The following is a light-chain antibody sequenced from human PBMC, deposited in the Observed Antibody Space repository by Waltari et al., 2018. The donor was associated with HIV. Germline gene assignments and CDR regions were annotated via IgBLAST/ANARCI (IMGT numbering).Light chain of an antibody. CDR3: NSYAGSNTLV. CDR2: EVT. CDR1: SSDVGSFNS. V-gene: IGLV2-8*01. Sequence: QSALHQSPSASGSPGQSVTISCTGTSSDVGSFNSVSWYQPHPGKAPNLVIFEVTKRPSGVPDWFSGSKSGNTASLTVSGLQPEDEAVYYCNSYAGSNTLVFGGGTKLTVL. J-gene: IGLJ3*02.